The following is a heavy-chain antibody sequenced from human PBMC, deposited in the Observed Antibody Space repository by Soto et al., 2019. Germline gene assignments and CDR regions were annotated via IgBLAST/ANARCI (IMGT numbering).Heavy chain of an antibody. D-gene: IGHD3-3*01. CDR3: ARLLRDFCSGYYDFDY. Sequence: PPESLSLTCAVYGGSFSGFYCSWVRQPQGKGLEWIGEINHSGSTTYNPSLKSRITISVDTSKNHFALKLSSVTAADTSVYYCARLLRDFCSGYYDFDYWGQGTLVTVSS. J-gene: IGHJ4*02. CDR2: INHSGST. V-gene: IGHV4-34*01. CDR1: GGSFSGFY.